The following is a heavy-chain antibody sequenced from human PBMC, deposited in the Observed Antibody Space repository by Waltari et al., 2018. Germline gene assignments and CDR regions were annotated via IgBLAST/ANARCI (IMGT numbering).Heavy chain of an antibody. J-gene: IGHJ4*02. CDR2: MYPPGSS. Sequence: DVQLAESGGGLVHPGGSLRLSCPASGFTVSRPQLSWVRQSPGKGLEWVSVMYPPGSSYNADAVEGRFSISRDISQNTVHLQMNNLRLEDTAIYYCARARDEHTAMVFFDLWGQGTVVTVSS. CDR3: ARARDEHTAMVFFDL. D-gene: IGHD5-18*01. CDR1: GFTVSRPQ. V-gene: IGHV3-66*02.